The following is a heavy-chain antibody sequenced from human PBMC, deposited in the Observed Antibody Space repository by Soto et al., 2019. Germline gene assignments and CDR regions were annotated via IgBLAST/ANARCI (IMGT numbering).Heavy chain of an antibody. CDR1: GFTFRSYS. V-gene: IGHV3-48*01. CDR3: VRDVNGDSAPF. Sequence: EVQLVESGGGLVQSGGSLRLSCAASGFTFRSYSMYWVRQPPGKGLEWVSLITGSGSTVYYADPVKGRFTISRDNAENSLYLQMNSLRAEDTAVYYCVRDVNGDSAPFWGQGTLVTVS. J-gene: IGHJ4*02. CDR2: ITGSGSTV. D-gene: IGHD4-17*01.